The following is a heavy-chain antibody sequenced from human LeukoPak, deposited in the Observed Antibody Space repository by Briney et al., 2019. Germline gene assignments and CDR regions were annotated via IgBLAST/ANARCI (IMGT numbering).Heavy chain of an antibody. Sequence: PGGSLTLSCTASGLTFSNYATTWVRQAPGKGLEWVSSITGSGRGTYYADSVKGRFSVSRDNSQNTVFLQMNSLRAEDTAVYYCARMRMLGGFDPWGQGTLVTVSS. CDR2: ITGSGRGT. J-gene: IGHJ5*02. V-gene: IGHV3-23*01. CDR3: ARMRMLGGFDP. D-gene: IGHD2-8*01. CDR1: GLTFSNYA.